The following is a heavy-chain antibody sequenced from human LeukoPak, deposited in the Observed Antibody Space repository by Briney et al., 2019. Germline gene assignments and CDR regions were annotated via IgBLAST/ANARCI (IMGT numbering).Heavy chain of an antibody. CDR2: IYYSGST. D-gene: IGHD6-6*01. Sequence: SETLSLTCTVSGDTISSYYWSWIRQPPGKGLEWIGYIYYSGSTNYNPSLKSRVPISVDTSKNQFSLKLSSVTAADTAVYYCARDLGSPRYNWFDPWGQGTLVTVSS. J-gene: IGHJ5*02. CDR1: GDTISSYY. V-gene: IGHV4-59*01. CDR3: ARDLGSPRYNWFDP.